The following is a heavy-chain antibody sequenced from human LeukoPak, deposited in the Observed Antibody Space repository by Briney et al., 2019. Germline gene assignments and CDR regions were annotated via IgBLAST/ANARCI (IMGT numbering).Heavy chain of an antibody. V-gene: IGHV4-34*01. CDR1: GGSFSGYY. CDR3: ARRAPPRSMIVVVRKRRGLDY. J-gene: IGHJ4*02. CDR2: INHSGST. Sequence: SETLSLTCAVYGGSFSGYYWSWIRQPPGKGLEWIGEINHSGSTNCNPSLKSRVTISVDTSKNQFSLKLSSVTAADTAVYYCARRAPPRSMIVVVRKRRGLDYWGQGTLVTVSS. D-gene: IGHD3-22*01.